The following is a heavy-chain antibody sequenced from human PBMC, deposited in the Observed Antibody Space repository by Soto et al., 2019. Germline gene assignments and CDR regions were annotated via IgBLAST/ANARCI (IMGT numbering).Heavy chain of an antibody. Sequence: SGTLSLTCTVSGVSISSGDYYWSWIRQPPGKGLEWIGYIYYSGSTYYNPSLKSRVTISVDTSKNQFSLKLSSVTAADTAVYYCARERPDGARLDPWGQGTLVTVSS. J-gene: IGHJ5*02. V-gene: IGHV4-30-4*01. D-gene: IGHD6-6*01. CDR2: IYYSGST. CDR3: ARERPDGARLDP. CDR1: GVSISSGDYY.